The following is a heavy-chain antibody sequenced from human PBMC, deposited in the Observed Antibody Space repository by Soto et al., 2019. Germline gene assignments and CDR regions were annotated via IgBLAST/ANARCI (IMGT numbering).Heavy chain of an antibody. Sequence: GGSLRLSCAASGFTFSSYSMNWVRQAPGEGLDWVSSISSSSSYIYYADSVKGRFTISRDNAKNSLYLQMNSLRAEDTAVYYWARDDATMIVDDSGNAGADYYYYGMDVWGQGTTVTVS. CDR3: ARDDATMIVDDSGNAGADYYYYGMDV. CDR2: ISSSSSYI. J-gene: IGHJ6*02. V-gene: IGHV3-21*01. CDR1: GFTFSSYS. D-gene: IGHD3-22*01.